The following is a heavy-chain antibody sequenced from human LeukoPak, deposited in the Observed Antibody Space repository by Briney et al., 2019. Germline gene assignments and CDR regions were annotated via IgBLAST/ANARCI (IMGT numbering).Heavy chain of an antibody. CDR2: IIPIFGTA. Sequence: ASVKVSCKASGGTFNSYAISWVRQAPGQGLEWMGGIIPIFGTANYAQKFQGRVTITADESTSTAYMELSSLRSEDTAVYYCARSGYYGSGSYPGAQNDYWGQGTLVTVSS. CDR3: ARSGYYGSGSYPGAQNDY. CDR1: GGTFNSYA. D-gene: IGHD3-10*01. V-gene: IGHV1-69*13. J-gene: IGHJ4*02.